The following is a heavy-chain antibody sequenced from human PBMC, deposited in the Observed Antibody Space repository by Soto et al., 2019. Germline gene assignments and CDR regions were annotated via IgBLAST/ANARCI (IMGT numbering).Heavy chain of an antibody. CDR2: IYPGDSDT. V-gene: IGHV5-51*01. D-gene: IGHD1-1*01. J-gene: IGHJ4*02. CDR1: GYSFASYW. CDR3: ARLETLMPSDY. Sequence: PVESLKISCNGFGYSFASYWVAWVRQMPGKGLEWMGIIYPGDSDTRYSPSFQGQVTISADKSITTAYLQWNSLKASDTAMYYCARLETLMPSDYWGQGTLVTVSS.